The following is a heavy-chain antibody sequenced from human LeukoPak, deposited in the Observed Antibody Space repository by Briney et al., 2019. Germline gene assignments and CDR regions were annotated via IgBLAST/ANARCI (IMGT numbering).Heavy chain of an antibody. CDR1: GGSISSSNW. Sequence: SETLWLTCAVSGGSISSSNWWSWVRQPPGKGLEWIGEIYHSGSTNYNPSLKSRVTISVDKSKNQFSLKLSSVTAADTAVYYCARDFHGGWYFDLWGRGTLVTVSS. CDR3: ARDFHGGWYFDL. CDR2: IYHSGST. D-gene: IGHD4-23*01. V-gene: IGHV4-4*02. J-gene: IGHJ2*01.